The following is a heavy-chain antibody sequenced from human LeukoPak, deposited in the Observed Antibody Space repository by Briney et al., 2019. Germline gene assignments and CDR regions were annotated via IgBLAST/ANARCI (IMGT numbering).Heavy chain of an antibody. CDR2: INHSGST. D-gene: IGHD3-9*01. CDR3: ARGNGTSLRYFDWLNNRKYYYYGMDV. Sequence: SETLSLTCAVYGGSFIVYYWSWIRQPPGKGLEWIGEINHSGSTNYNPSLKSRVTISVDTSKNQFSLKLSSVTAADTAVYYCARGNGTSLRYFDWLNNRKYYYYGMDVWGQGTTVTVSS. J-gene: IGHJ6*02. V-gene: IGHV4-34*01. CDR1: GGSFIVYY.